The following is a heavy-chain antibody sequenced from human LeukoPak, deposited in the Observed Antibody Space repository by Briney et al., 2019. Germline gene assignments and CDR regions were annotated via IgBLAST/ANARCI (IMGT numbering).Heavy chain of an antibody. V-gene: IGHV1-46*01. CDR2: INPSGGST. CDR3: ARDRGGIYYDSSGYDT. Sequence: ASVKVSRKASGYTFTSYYMHWVRQAPGQGLEWMGIINPSGGSTSYAQKFQGRVTMTRDTSTSTVYMELSSLRSEDTAVYYCARDRGGIYYDSSGYDTWGQGTLVTVSS. CDR1: GYTFTSYY. D-gene: IGHD3-22*01. J-gene: IGHJ4*02.